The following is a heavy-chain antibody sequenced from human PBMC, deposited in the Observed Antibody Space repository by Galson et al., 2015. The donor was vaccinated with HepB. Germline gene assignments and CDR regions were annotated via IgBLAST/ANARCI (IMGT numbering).Heavy chain of an antibody. CDR2: IIPIFGTA. V-gene: IGHV1-69*05. J-gene: IGHJ5*02. CDR1: GGTFSSYA. CDR3: ARSWELLNWFDP. Sequence: SVKVSCKASGGTFSSYAISWVRQAPGQGLEWMGGIIPIFGTANYAQKFQGRVTMTRDTSTSTVYMELSSLRSEDTAVYYCARSWELLNWFDPWGQGTLVTVSS. D-gene: IGHD1-26*01.